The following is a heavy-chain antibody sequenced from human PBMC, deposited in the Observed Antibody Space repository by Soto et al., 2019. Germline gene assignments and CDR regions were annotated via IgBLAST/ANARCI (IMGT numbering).Heavy chain of an antibody. CDR3: ASSLLTQCSSTSCYSIDAFDI. CDR1: GYTFTGYY. D-gene: IGHD2-2*01. J-gene: IGHJ3*02. CDR2: INPNSGGT. V-gene: IGHV1-2*04. Sequence: ASVKVSCKASGYTFTGYYMHWVRQAPGQGLEWMGWINPNSGGTNYAQKFQGWVTMTRDTSISTAYMELSRLRSDDTAVYYCASSLLTQCSSTSCYSIDAFDIWGQGTMVTVSS.